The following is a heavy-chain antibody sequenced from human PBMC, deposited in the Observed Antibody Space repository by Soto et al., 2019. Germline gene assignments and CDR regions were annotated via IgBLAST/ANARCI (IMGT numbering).Heavy chain of an antibody. J-gene: IGHJ4*02. D-gene: IGHD3-22*01. CDR3: ARPTNYYHRSRPPAY. Sequence: GWSLRLSCAASGFTFSTYSMNWVRQAPGKGLVWVSYISSSSSTIFYTDSVNGRFTVSRDNAKNSLYLQMNSLRAEDTAVYYCARPTNYYHRSRPPAYWDKGTLVTVSS. V-gene: IGHV3-48*01. CDR2: ISSSSSTI. CDR1: GFTFSTYS.